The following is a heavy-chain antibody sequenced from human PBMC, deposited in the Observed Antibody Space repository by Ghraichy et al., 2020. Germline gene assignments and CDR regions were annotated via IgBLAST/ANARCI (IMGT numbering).Heavy chain of an antibody. CDR3: AKDRGGNYDKTGYYYTISLFDS. V-gene: IGHV3-23*01. CDR1: GFTFSSYA. J-gene: IGHJ4*02. Sequence: GGSLRLSCAASGFTFSSYAMNWVRQAPGKGLEWVSSISAPGVTTYYTDSVKGRFTISRDNSKNAVYLQMNSLRAEDTAVYYCAKDRGGNYDKTGYYYTISLFDSWGQGTLVTVSS. D-gene: IGHD3-22*01. CDR2: ISAPGVTT.